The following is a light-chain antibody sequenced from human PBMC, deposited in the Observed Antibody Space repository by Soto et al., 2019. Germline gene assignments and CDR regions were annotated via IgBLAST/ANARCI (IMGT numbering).Light chain of an antibody. J-gene: IGLJ2*01. CDR2: DVS. CDR1: SSDVGGYNY. Sequence: QSALTQPASVSGSRGQSITSSCTGTSSDVGGYNYVSWYQQHPGKAPKLMIYDVSNRPSGVSNRFSGSKSGNTASLTISGLQAEDEADYYCSSYTSSSTRVFGGGTKLTVL. V-gene: IGLV2-14*01. CDR3: SSYTSSSTRV.